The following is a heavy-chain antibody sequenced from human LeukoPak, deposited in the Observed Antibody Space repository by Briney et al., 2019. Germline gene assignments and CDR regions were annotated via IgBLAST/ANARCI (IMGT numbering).Heavy chain of an antibody. CDR2: IYYGGST. D-gene: IGHD1-1*01. V-gene: IGHV4-39*07. CDR3: ARPQLERRRGGYYMDV. CDR1: GGSISSSSYY. J-gene: IGHJ6*03. Sequence: SETLSLTCTVSGGSISSSSYYWGWIRQPPGKGLEWIGSIYYGGSTYYNPSLKSRVTISVDTSKNQFSLKLSSVTAADTAVYYCARPQLERRRGGYYMDVWGKGTTVTISS.